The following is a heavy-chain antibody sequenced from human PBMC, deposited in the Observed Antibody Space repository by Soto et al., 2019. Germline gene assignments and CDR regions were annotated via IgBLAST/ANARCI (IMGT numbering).Heavy chain of an antibody. CDR2: INAGNGNT. Sequence: ASVKVSCKASGYTFTSYGISWVRQAPGQRLEWMGWINAGNGNTKYSQKLQGRVTITRDTSASTAYMELSSLRSEDTAVYYCARDLSLDYWGQGTLVTVSS. CDR3: ARDLSLDY. CDR1: GYTFTSYG. V-gene: IGHV1-3*01. J-gene: IGHJ4*02.